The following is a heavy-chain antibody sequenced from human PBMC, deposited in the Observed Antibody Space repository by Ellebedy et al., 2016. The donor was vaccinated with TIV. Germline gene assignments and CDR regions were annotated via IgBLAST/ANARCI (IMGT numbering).Heavy chain of an antibody. J-gene: IGHJ4*02. CDR1: GYTFTAYC. D-gene: IGHD5/OR15-5a*01. CDR3: AREGLGGVAY. V-gene: IGHV1-2*02. Sequence: AASVKVSCKTSGYTFTAYCLHWVRQAPGQGLEWVGWICPYSGGTNYAQKFQGRVNMTRDTSIYTAYMELSGLRSDDTAVYYCAREGLGGVAYWGQGTLVTVSS. CDR2: ICPYSGGT.